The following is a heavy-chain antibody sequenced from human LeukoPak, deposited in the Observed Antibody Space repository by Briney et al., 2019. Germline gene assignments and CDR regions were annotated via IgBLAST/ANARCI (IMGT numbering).Heavy chain of an antibody. D-gene: IGHD3-22*01. CDR3: TTEDYCDSSGYYPWGY. CDR1: GFTFSNAW. J-gene: IGHJ4*02. Sequence: GGSLRLSCAVSGFTFSNAWMSGVRQAPGKGLEWVGRIKSKTDGGTTDYAAPVKGRFTISRDDSKNTLYLQMNSLKTEDTAVYYCTTEDYCDSSGYYPWGYWGQGTLVNVSS. V-gene: IGHV3-15*01. CDR2: IKSKTDGGTT.